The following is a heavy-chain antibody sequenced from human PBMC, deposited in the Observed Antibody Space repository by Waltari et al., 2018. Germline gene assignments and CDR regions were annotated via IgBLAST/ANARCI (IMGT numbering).Heavy chain of an antibody. CDR3: VRVPVLVVYAKGAFDI. V-gene: IGHV4-34*01. Sequence: QVQLQQWGAGLLKPSETLSLTCAVYGGSFSGYYWSWIRQPPGKGLEWIGEINHSGSTNYNPSLKSRVTISVDTSKNQFSLKLSSVTAADTAVYYCVRVPVLVVYAKGAFDIWGQGTMVTVSS. J-gene: IGHJ3*02. CDR1: GGSFSGYY. CDR2: INHSGST. D-gene: IGHD2-8*02.